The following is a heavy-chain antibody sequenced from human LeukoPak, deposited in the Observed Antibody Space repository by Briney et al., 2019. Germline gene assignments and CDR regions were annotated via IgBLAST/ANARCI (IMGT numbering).Heavy chain of an antibody. D-gene: IGHD3-16*01. J-gene: IGHJ4*02. CDR3: ARPLVAAAAFMNY. CDR2: VYYSGST. CDR1: GGSITSGLYY. V-gene: IGHV4-39*01. Sequence: SETLSLTCTVSGGSITSGLYYWAWLRQTPGKGLDWIGSVYYSGSTYYNPSLKSRVTISVDTSKNQFSLKLSSVTAADTALYYCARPLVAAAAFMNYWVQGTLVIVSS.